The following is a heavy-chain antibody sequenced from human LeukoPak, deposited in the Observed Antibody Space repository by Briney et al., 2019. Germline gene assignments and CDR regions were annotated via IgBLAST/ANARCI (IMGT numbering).Heavy chain of an antibody. J-gene: IGHJ6*02. CDR1: GFTFSSYS. CDR2: ISRSGNYI. Sequence: GGSLRLSCAASGFTFSSYSMNWVRQAPGKGLEWVSFISRSGNYIYYADSVKGRFTISRDNAKNSLYLQMNSLRAEDTAVYYCARDQINPFYYDILTGYYPYYYYGMDVWGQGTTVTVSS. D-gene: IGHD3-9*01. V-gene: IGHV3-21*01. CDR3: ARDQINPFYYDILTGYYPYYYYGMDV.